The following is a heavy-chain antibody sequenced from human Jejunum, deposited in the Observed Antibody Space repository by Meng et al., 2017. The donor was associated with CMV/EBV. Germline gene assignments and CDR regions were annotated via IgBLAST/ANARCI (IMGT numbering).Heavy chain of an antibody. CDR3: ARGGTVITTNDF. Sequence: VPGGSISSSSWSWVRQPPGEGLEWVGYIYSSGNTDYNPSLKSRVTISVDASNNQFSLKLRSVTAADTAVYYCARGGTVITTNDFWGQGTRVTVSS. CDR1: GGSISSSS. V-gene: IGHV4-59*01. D-gene: IGHD4-11*01. CDR2: IYSSGNT. J-gene: IGHJ4*02.